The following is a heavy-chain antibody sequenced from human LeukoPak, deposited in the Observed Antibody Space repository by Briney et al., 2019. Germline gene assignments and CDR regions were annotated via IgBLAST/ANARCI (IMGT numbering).Heavy chain of an antibody. CDR2: IYYSGST. V-gene: IGHV4-31*03. D-gene: IGHD6-19*01. Sequence: PSETLSLTCTVSGGSISSGGYYWSWIRQHPGKGLEWIGYIYYSGSTYYNPSLKSRVTISVDTSKNQFSLKLSSVTAADTAVYYCAREYSSGASYYFDYWGQGTLVTVPS. CDR3: AREYSSGASYYFDY. J-gene: IGHJ4*02. CDR1: GGSISSGGYY.